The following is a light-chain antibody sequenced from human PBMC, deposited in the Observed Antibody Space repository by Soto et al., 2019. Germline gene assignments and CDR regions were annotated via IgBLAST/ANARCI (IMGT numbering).Light chain of an antibody. CDR2: DND. CDR3: ETWDNTLSGIL. V-gene: IGLV1-51*01. J-gene: IGLJ3*02. CDR1: SSNIGNNY. Sequence: QSVLTQPPSVSAAPGQKVSISCSGSSSNIGNNYVSWYQQLPGTAPKVLIYDNDQRPSGIPDRFSGSKSGTSATLDITGLQTGDEADYYCETWDNTLSGILFGGGTKLTVL.